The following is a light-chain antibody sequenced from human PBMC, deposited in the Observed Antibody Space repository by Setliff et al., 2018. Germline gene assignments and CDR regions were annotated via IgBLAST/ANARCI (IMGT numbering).Light chain of an antibody. V-gene: IGLV2-14*01. Sequence: QSALTQPASVSGSPGQSITISCTGTSSDVGGYNYVSWYQQHPGKAPKPMIYDVSKRPSGVSNRFSGSKSGNTASLTISGLQAEDEADYYCSSYTSSSTPYVFGTGTKVTVL. J-gene: IGLJ1*01. CDR2: DVS. CDR1: SSDVGGYNY. CDR3: SSYTSSSTPYV.